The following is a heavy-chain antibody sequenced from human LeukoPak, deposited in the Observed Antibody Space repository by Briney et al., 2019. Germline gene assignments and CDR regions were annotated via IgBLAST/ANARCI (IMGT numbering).Heavy chain of an antibody. J-gene: IGHJ4*02. Sequence: GESLRLSCAASGFTFSSYAMHWVRQAPGKGLEWVAVISYDGSNKYYADSVKGRFTISRDNSKNTLYLQMNSLRAEDTAVYYCARDRVVDYWGQGTLVTVSS. CDR1: GFTFSSYA. CDR3: ARDRVVDY. V-gene: IGHV3-30*04. CDR2: ISYDGSNK.